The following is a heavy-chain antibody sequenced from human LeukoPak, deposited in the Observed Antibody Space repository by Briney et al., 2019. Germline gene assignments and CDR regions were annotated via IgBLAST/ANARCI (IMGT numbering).Heavy chain of an antibody. Sequence: ASVKVSCKAFGYTFTSYYMHWVRQAPGQGLEWMGIINPSGGSTSYAQKFQGRVTMTRDTSTSTVYMELSSLRSEDTAVCYCARGAYSSSWYSSRGTYYFDYWGQGTLVTVSS. CDR2: INPSGGST. V-gene: IGHV1-46*01. J-gene: IGHJ4*02. CDR3: ARGAYSSSWYSSRGTYYFDY. D-gene: IGHD6-13*01. CDR1: GYTFTSYY.